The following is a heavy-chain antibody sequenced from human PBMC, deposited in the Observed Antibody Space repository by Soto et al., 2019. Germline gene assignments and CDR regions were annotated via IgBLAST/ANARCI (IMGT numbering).Heavy chain of an antibody. Sequence: QMQLQESGSGLVKPSQTLSLTCGVSGDSISSGGSSWNWIRQPPGQGLEWIGYIYESGKSYYNPSISSRSTISGDRSNNQFSLKVTSVPAADSAVYYCARGTQYFFYASGFPTGPHCAFDLWGQGTMVTVSS. CDR3: ARGTQYFFYASGFPTGPHCAFDL. V-gene: IGHV4-30-2*01. J-gene: IGHJ3*01. CDR1: GDSISSGGSS. D-gene: IGHD3-22*01. CDR2: IYESGKS.